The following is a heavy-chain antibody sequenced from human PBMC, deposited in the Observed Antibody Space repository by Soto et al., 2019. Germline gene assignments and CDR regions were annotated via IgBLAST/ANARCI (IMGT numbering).Heavy chain of an antibody. CDR2: IYYSGST. D-gene: IGHD3-10*01. J-gene: IGHJ4*02. V-gene: IGHV4-59*01. CDR3: AGSPSYYGSGSYYNFDY. Sequence: QVQLQESGPGLVKPSETLSLTCTVSGGSISSYYWSWIRQPPGKGLEWIGYIYYSGSTNYNPSLKSRVTISVDTSKNQFCVKLSGVAAADTAVYYCAGSPSYYGSGSYYNFDYWGQGTLVTLSS. CDR1: GGSISSYY.